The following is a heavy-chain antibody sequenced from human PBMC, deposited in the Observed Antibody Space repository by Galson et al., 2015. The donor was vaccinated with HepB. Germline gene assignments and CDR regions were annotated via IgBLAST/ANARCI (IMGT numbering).Heavy chain of an antibody. V-gene: IGHV3-7*03. CDR3: ARGWDIEVTANFDY. CDR2: IKYDGSEK. CDR1: GFTYSNYW. J-gene: IGHJ4*02. D-gene: IGHD2-21*02. Sequence: SLRLSCAVSGFTYSNYWMSWVRQAPGRGLEWVANIKYDGSEKYYARSVEGRSTVSRDNAQNSLYLHMSSLRAEDTAVYYCARGWDIEVTANFDYWGQGALVTVSS.